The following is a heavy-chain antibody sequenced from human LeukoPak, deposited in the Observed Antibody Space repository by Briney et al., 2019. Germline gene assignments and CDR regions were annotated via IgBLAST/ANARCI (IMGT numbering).Heavy chain of an antibody. J-gene: IGHJ4*02. CDR2: IYHSGST. Sequence: MSSETLSLTCAVYGGSFSGYYWSWIRQPPGKGLEWIGEIYHSGSTNYNPSLKSRVAISVDTSKNQFSLKLSSVTAADTAVYYCARWSHYSSSSGISYWGQGTLVTVSS. D-gene: IGHD6-6*01. CDR3: ARWSHYSSSSGISY. V-gene: IGHV4-34*01. CDR1: GGSFSGYY.